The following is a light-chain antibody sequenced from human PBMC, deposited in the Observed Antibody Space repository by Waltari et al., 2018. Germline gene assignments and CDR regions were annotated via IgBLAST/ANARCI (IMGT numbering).Light chain of an antibody. Sequence: EIVLTPSPGTASLSPGERVTLSCRASQSVGSSSLAWYQQKPGQAPRLVIYRASRRATGIPDRFIGSGYGTDFSLTISRLEPEDFAVYYCQQHGTLPATFGQGTKVEIK. CDR1: QSVGSSS. V-gene: IGKV3-20*01. CDR3: QQHGTLPAT. CDR2: RAS. J-gene: IGKJ1*01.